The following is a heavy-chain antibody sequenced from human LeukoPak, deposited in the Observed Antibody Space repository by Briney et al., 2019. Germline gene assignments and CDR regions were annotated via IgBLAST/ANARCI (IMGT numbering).Heavy chain of an antibody. D-gene: IGHD1-14*01. CDR2: IIPVFGAA. J-gene: IGHJ4*02. Sequence: GASVKVSCKASGGTFSNYPITWVRQAPGQGLEWMGRIIPVFGAANYAQNFHGRVTIATGESMNTVYMELNSLTSEDTAVYYCARGTDGNNFDYWGQGTLVTVSS. CDR1: GGTFSNYP. V-gene: IGHV1-69*05. CDR3: ARGTDGNNFDY.